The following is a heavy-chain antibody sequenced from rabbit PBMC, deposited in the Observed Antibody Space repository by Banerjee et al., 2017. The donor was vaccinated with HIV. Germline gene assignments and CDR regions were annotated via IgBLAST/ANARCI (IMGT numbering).Heavy chain of an antibody. Sequence: QQQLEESGGGLVKPGGTLTLTCTASGIDFSTYYFMCWVRQAPGKGLEWIGCIPTGSAGITYYASWAKGRFTITKTSSTTVTLQMTSLTAADTATYFCASRANGYGLWGPGTLVTVS. J-gene: IGHJ4*01. V-gene: IGHV1S45*01. CDR1: GIDFSTYYF. D-gene: IGHD6-1*01. CDR2: IPTGSAGIT. CDR3: ASRANGYGL.